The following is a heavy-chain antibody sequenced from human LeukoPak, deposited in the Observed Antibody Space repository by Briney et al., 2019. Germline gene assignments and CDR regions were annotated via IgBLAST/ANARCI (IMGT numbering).Heavy chain of an antibody. D-gene: IGHD1-26*01. CDR2: INGSGGNT. J-gene: IGHJ5*02. Sequence: GGSLRLSCAASGFTFSSYAMSWVRQAPGKGLEWVSAINGSGGNTYYADSVKGRFTISRDNSKNTLYLQMNSLRGEDTAVYYCAKDPLVRDWFDPWGQGALVTVSS. CDR3: AKDPLVRDWFDP. V-gene: IGHV3-23*01. CDR1: GFTFSSYA.